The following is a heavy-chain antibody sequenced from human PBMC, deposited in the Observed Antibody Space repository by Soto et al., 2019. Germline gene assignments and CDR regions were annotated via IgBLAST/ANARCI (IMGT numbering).Heavy chain of an antibody. J-gene: IGHJ4*02. V-gene: IGHV1-18*01. CDR2: VSAYNGNT. Sequence: GASVKVSCKASGFTFTSYGITWVRQAPGQGLEWMGWVSAYNGNTNYAQKFQGRVTMTTDTSTSTAYMELRSLRSDDTAVYYCARDRSGATARDFDDRGQGTLVTVSS. CDR3: ARDRSGATARDFDD. CDR1: GFTFTSYG. D-gene: IGHD1-26*01.